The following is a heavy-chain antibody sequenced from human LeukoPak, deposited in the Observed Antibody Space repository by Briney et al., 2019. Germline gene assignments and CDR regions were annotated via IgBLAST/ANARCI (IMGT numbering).Heavy chain of an antibody. V-gene: IGHV1-69*13. Sequence: ASVKVSCKASGGTFSSYAISWVRQAPGQGLEWMGGIIPIFGTANYAQKFQGRVTITADESTSTAYMELSSLRSEDTAVYYCARVSDYYDSSGYRYDAFDIWGQGTMVTVSS. CDR1: GGTFSSYA. J-gene: IGHJ3*02. CDR2: IIPIFGTA. D-gene: IGHD3-22*01. CDR3: ARVSDYYDSSGYRYDAFDI.